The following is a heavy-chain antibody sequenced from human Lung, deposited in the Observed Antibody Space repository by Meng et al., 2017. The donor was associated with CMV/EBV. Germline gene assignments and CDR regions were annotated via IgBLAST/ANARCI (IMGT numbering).Heavy chain of an antibody. CDR3: ARDNNWGPDY. D-gene: IGHD7-27*01. J-gene: IGHJ4*02. Sequence: SVXVSCKASGYTFTAHYFHWVRQAPGQGLEWMGWIHPHRGVTNYAQQFQGRVTLTRDTSINTGYMELTRLTSDDTAVYYCARDNNWGPDYWGQGTLVTVSS. CDR2: IHPHRGVT. CDR1: GYTFTAHY. V-gene: IGHV1-2*02.